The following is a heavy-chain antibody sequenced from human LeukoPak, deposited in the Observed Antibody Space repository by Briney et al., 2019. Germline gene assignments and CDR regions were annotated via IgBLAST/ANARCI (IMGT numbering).Heavy chain of an antibody. D-gene: IGHD3-3*01. V-gene: IGHV4-4*07. CDR3: AREPDYDFWSGYYSHRGDWFDP. CDR1: GGSISSYY. J-gene: IGHJ5*02. Sequence: SETLSLTCTVSGGSISSYYWSWIRQPAGKGLDWIGRVYTSGSTNYNPSLKSRVTMSVDTSKNQFSLKLSSVTAADTAVYYCAREPDYDFWSGYYSHRGDWFDPWGQGTLVTVSS. CDR2: VYTSGST.